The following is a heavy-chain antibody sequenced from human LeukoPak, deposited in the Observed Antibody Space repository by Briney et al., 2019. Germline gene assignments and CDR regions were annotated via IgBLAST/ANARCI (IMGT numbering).Heavy chain of an antibody. V-gene: IGHV3-66*01. Sequence: GGSLRLSCAASEFTVSSHYMSWVRQAPGKGLEWVSVLYSDGSTYYADSVKDRFTISRDNSKNTLCLQMNSLRAEDTAVYYCARMLAVAGIVGGDYFDSWGQGTLVTVSS. CDR3: ARMLAVAGIVGGDYFDS. CDR1: EFTVSSHY. J-gene: IGHJ4*02. D-gene: IGHD6-19*01. CDR2: LYSDGST.